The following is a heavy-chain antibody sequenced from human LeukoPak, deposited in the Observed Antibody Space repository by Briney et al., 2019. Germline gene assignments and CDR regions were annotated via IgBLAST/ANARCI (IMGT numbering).Heavy chain of an antibody. V-gene: IGHV1-2*02. CDR1: GYTFTGYF. D-gene: IGHD3-10*01. Sequence: GASVKVSCNASGYTFTGYFIHWVRQAPGQGLEWMGWINPNSGATDYAQKFQGRITMTRDTSSNTAYMELSRLKSDATAVYYCAGVYGSGNYWGWFDSWGQGTLVTVSS. CDR2: INPNSGAT. J-gene: IGHJ5*01. CDR3: AGVYGSGNYWGWFDS.